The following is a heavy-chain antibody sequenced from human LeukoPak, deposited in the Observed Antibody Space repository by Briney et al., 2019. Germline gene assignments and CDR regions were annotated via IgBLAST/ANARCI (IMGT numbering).Heavy chain of an antibody. CDR2: TYYRSKWNY. J-gene: IGHJ4*02. D-gene: IGHD3-3*01. V-gene: IGHV6-1*01. CDR1: GDSVSSKTAA. Sequence: SQTLSLTCAISGDSVSSKTAAWYWIRQSPSRGLEWLGRTYYRSKWNYEYADSVRRPITIKVDTSKNQFSLELNSVTPADTGLYFCARDPSDDQGLDYWGQGTLVTVSS. CDR3: ARDPSDDQGLDY.